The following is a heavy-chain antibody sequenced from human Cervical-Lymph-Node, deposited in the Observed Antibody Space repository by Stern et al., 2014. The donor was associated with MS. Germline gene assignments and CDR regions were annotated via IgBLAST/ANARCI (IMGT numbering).Heavy chain of an antibody. Sequence: QVQLQESGPGLVKPSQTLSLTCTVSGGSISSGGYYWSWIRQHPWKGLEGIGYIYYSVTTYYNPSLKIRVTISVDTSKNQFSLKLSSVTAADTAVYYCARVSYDFWSGYYVFDYWGQGTLVTVSS. CDR3: ARVSYDFWSGYYVFDY. J-gene: IGHJ4*02. CDR2: IYYSVTT. CDR1: GGSISSGGYY. D-gene: IGHD3-3*01. V-gene: IGHV4-31*03.